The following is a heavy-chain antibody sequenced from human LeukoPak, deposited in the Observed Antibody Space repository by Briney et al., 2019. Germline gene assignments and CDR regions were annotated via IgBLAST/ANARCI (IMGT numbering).Heavy chain of an antibody. CDR2: ISYDGSNK. V-gene: IGHV3-30-3*01. Sequence: GRSLRLSYAASGFTFSSYAIHWVRQAPGKGLEGVAVISYDGSNKYYADSVKGRFTISRDNSKNTLYLQMNSLRAEDTAVYYCARDEVRYCSSTSCPNFDYWGQGTLVTVSS. J-gene: IGHJ4*02. CDR3: ARDEVRYCSSTSCPNFDY. CDR1: GFTFSSYA. D-gene: IGHD2-2*01.